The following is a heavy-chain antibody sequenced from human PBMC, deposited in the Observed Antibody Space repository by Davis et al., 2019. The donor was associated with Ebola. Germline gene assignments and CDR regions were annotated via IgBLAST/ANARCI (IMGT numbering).Heavy chain of an antibody. V-gene: IGHV1-3*01. Sequence: ASVKVSCKASGYTFTSYAMHWVRQAPGQRLEWMGWINAGNGNTKYSQKFQGRVTITRDTSASTAYMELSSLRSEDTAVYYCARGPIQLWLWRTSNCSLFDYWGQGTLVTVSS. J-gene: IGHJ4*02. CDR1: GYTFTSYA. CDR2: INAGNGNT. CDR3: ARGPIQLWLWRTSNCSLFDY. D-gene: IGHD5-18*01.